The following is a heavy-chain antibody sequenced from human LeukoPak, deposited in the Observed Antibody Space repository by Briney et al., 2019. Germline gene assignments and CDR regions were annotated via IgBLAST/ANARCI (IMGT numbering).Heavy chain of an antibody. CDR1: GGSIDSGDDY. CDR2: IYYSGST. D-gene: IGHD3-3*01. CDR3: TKSLGGYYMVY. J-gene: IGHJ4*02. V-gene: IGHV4-61*08. Sequence: PSETLSLTCTDSGGSIDSGDDYWSWIRQPPGKGLEWIGYIYYSGSTNYNPSLKSRVTISVDTSKNQFSLKLSSVTAADTAVYFCTKSLGGYYMVYWGQGTLVTVSS.